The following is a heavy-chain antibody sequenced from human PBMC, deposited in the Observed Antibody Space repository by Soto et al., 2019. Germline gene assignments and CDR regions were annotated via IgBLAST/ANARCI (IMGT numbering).Heavy chain of an antibody. J-gene: IGHJ4*02. CDR2: ISYDGSKE. Sequence: QLQLVESGGGVVQPGRSLRLSCVPSGFTFSTYAMHWVRQAPGTGLDWVAVISYDGSKEYYADSVKGRFTISRDNSKSTLYLQINSLRAEVTAVYYRAKGKSDWNDPIGYWGQGTLVTVSS. V-gene: IGHV3-30*18. CDR1: GFTFSTYA. CDR3: AKGKSDWNDPIGY. D-gene: IGHD1-1*01.